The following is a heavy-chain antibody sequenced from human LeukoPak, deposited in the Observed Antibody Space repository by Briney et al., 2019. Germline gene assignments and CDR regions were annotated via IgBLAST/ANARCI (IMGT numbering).Heavy chain of an antibody. J-gene: IGHJ5*02. Sequence: GGSLRLSCAASGFTFSSYEMNWVRQAPGKGLEWVSYISSSGSTIYYADSVKGRFTISRDNAKNSLYLQMNSLRAEDTAVYYCPRTTYYYDSSGYGNWFDPWGQGTLVTVPS. CDR1: GFTFSSYE. CDR2: ISSSGSTI. CDR3: PRTTYYYDSSGYGNWFDP. D-gene: IGHD3-22*01. V-gene: IGHV3-48*03.